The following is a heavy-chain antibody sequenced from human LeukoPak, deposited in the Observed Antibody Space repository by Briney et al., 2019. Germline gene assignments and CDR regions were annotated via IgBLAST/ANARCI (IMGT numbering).Heavy chain of an antibody. CDR3: EKRGSGYCYFEY. CDR1: GFTFSSYA. V-gene: IGHV3-23*01. Sequence: PGGSLRLSCAASGFTFSSYAMSWVRQAPGKGLEWVSAISGSGGSSYYADSVKGRFTISRDNSKNTLYLQMNSLRPEDTAVYYWEKRGSGYCYFEYWGQGTLVTVSS. J-gene: IGHJ4*02. D-gene: IGHD3-3*01. CDR2: ISGSGGSS.